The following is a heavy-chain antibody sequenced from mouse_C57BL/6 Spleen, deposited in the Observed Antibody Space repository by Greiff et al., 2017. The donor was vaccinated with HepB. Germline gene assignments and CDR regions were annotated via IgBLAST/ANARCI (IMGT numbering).Heavy chain of an antibody. CDR1: GYAFSSYW. CDR3: AKGDYSNYYFGC. Sequence: QVQLQQSGAELVKPGASAKISCNASGYAFSSYWMNWVKQRPGKGLEWIGQIYPGDGDTNYNGKFKGKATLTADKSSSTAYMQLSSLTSEDSAVYFCAKGDYSNYYFGCWGQGTTLTVSS. CDR2: IYPGDGDT. D-gene: IGHD2-5*01. V-gene: IGHV1-80*01. J-gene: IGHJ2*01.